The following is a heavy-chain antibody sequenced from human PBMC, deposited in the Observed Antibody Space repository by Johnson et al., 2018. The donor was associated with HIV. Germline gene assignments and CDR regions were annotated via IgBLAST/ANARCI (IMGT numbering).Heavy chain of an antibody. J-gene: IGHJ3*02. D-gene: IGHD1-26*01. CDR1: GFSISSYW. Sequence: VQLVESGGGLVQPGGSLRLSCAASGFSISSYWMSWVRQAPGKGLEWLANIQQTGSAEYYGDSVKGRCTISRDNTKNSLYLQMNNLRAEDTALYYCGRRDSGSLSFDIWGQGTMVTVSS. V-gene: IGHV3-7*05. CDR2: IQQTGSAE. CDR3: GRRDSGSLSFDI.